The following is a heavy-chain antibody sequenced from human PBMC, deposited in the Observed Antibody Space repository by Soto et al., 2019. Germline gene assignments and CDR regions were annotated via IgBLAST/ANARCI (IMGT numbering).Heavy chain of an antibody. CDR2: INPNGGST. J-gene: IGHJ4*02. D-gene: IGHD1-7*01. Sequence: ASVKVSCKASGYTFTSSYIHWVRQAPGQGLEWMAIINPNGGSTNYAQKFQGRVTMTRDTSKNQFSLKLSSVTAADTAVYYCARDSNYSTIDYWGQGTLVTVSS. CDR1: GYTFTSSY. CDR3: ARDSNYSTIDY. V-gene: IGHV1-46*01.